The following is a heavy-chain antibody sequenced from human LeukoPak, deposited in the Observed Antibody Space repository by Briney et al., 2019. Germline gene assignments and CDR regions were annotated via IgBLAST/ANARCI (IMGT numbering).Heavy chain of an antibody. CDR3: ARDQGYYYYYGTDV. J-gene: IGHJ6*02. Sequence: GGSLRLSCAASGFTFSSFGMHWVRQAPGKGLEWVAFIRYDGSNKYYADSVKGRFTISRDNAKNTLYLQMNSLRAEDTAVYYCARDQGYYYYYGTDVWGQGTTVTVSS. CDR1: GFTFSSFG. V-gene: IGHV3-30*02. CDR2: IRYDGSNK.